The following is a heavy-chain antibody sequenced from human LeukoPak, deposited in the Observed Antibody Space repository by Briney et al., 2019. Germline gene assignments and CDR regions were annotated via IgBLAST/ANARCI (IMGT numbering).Heavy chain of an antibody. Sequence: ASVRVSCKASGYTFASYGVNWKRQAPGQGLEWMGWISVYNGNTNYAQNLQGRVTMTTDTSTSTAYMELRSLRSDDTAVYYCARALSGGNARADEYWGQGTLVTVSS. CDR2: ISVYNGNT. CDR1: GYTFASYG. CDR3: ARALSGGNARADEY. V-gene: IGHV1-18*01. J-gene: IGHJ4*02. D-gene: IGHD4-23*01.